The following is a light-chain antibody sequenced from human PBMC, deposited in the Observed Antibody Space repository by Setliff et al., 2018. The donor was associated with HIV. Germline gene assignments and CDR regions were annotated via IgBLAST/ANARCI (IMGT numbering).Light chain of an antibody. CDR1: SSDVGGYDY. V-gene: IGLV2-14*01. J-gene: IGLJ1*01. Sequence: QSVLTQPASVSGSPGQSITISCTGTSSDVGGYDYVSWYQQHPGKVPKLMLYEVGNRPSGVSNRFSGSKSGNTASLTISGLQAEDEADYYCCSYTSSTTLVFGTGTKVTVL. CDR3: CSYTSSTTLV. CDR2: EVG.